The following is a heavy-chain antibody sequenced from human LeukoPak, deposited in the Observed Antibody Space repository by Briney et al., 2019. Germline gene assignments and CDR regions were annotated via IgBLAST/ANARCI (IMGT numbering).Heavy chain of an antibody. V-gene: IGHV3-23*01. CDR3: AKDVRTYGDYADAFDL. CDR1: GFPFSSYA. J-gene: IGHJ3*01. D-gene: IGHD4-17*01. Sequence: PGGSLRLSCAASGFPFSSYAMSWVRQAPGRGLQWVSSISGSGGRTNYADSVRGRFTIPRDNSKNTLYLQMNSLRAEDTAAYYCAKDVRTYGDYADAFDLWGQGTMVTVSS. CDR2: ISGSGGRT.